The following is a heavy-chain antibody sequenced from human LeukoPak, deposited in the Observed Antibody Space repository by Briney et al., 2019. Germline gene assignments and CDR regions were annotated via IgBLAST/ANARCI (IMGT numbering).Heavy chain of an antibody. CDR3: AIMHGYYDGSGYWVQ. V-gene: IGHV3-23*01. D-gene: IGHD3-22*01. CDR2: ITPNADRA. CDR1: GFTFGSYG. Sequence: GGSLRLSCAASGFTFGSYGMSWVRQAPGKGLEWVSFITPNADRAAYADSVEGRFTISRDNPRNTLYMQMNSLRDEDAAVYYCAIMHGYYDGSGYWVQWGQGTLVTVSS. J-gene: IGHJ1*01.